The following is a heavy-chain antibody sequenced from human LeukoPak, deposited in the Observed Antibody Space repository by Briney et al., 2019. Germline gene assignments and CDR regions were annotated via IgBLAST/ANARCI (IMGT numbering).Heavy chain of an antibody. CDR1: GFTFSNYA. V-gene: IGHV3-21*01. Sequence: TLGGSLRLSCAASGFTFSNYAMHWVRQAPGKGLEWVSSITSSSSYIYYADSVKGRFTISRDNAKNSLYLQMNSLRAEDTAVYYCARHVVGVGFDYWGQGTLVTVSS. CDR3: ARHVVGVGFDY. CDR2: ITSSSSYI. J-gene: IGHJ4*02. D-gene: IGHD3-22*01.